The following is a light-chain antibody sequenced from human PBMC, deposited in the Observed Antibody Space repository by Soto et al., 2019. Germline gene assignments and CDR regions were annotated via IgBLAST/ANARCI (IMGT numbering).Light chain of an antibody. CDR2: SNN. V-gene: IGLV1-44*01. J-gene: IGLJ2*01. CDR1: SSNIGSNT. CDR3: AAWDDSLNGVL. Sequence: QAVVTQPPSASGTPGQRVTISCSGSSSNIGSNTVNWYQQLPGTAPKLLLYSNNQRPSGVPDRFSGSKSGTSASLAISGLQSEDEADYYCAAWDDSLNGVLFGGGTKLTVL.